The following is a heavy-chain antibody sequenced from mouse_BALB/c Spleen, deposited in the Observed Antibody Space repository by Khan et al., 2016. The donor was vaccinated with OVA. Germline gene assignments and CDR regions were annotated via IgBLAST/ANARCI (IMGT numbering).Heavy chain of an antibody. V-gene: IGHV2-3*01. J-gene: IGHJ4*01. Sequence: QVQLVESGPGLVAPSQSLSITCTVSGFSLTSYGVSWVRQPPGKGLEWLGVIWGDGNTNFHSALRSRLSISKDNPKSQVFLKLNSLQTDDTATYYCAKDRGYYAVDYWGQGTSVTVSS. CDR3: AKDRGYYAVDY. CDR1: GFSLTSYG. CDR2: IWGDGNT.